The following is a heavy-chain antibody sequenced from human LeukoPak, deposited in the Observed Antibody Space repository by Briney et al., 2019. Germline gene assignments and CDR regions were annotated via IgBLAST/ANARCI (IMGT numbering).Heavy chain of an antibody. CDR1: GYTFTSYD. CDR2: MNPNSGNT. V-gene: IGHV1-8*01. J-gene: IGHJ4*02. Sequence: GASVKVSCKASGYTFTSYDINWVRQATGQGLEWMGWMNPNSGNTGYAQKFQGRVTMTRNTSISTAYMELSSLRAEDTAVYYCAKRSGYYGYFDYWGQGTLVTVSS. CDR3: AKRSGYYGYFDY. D-gene: IGHD3-22*01.